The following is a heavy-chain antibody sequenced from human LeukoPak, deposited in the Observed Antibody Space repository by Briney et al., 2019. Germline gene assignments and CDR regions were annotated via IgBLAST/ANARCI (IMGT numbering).Heavy chain of an antibody. CDR3: ARDLTYSYGYGLDY. CDR2: IYSGGST. D-gene: IGHD5-18*01. J-gene: IGHJ4*02. CDR1: GFTVSSNY. V-gene: IGHV3-66*01. Sequence: PGGSLRLSCAASGFTVSSNYMSWVRRAPGKGLEWVSVIYSGGSTYYADSVKGRFTISRDNSKSTLYLQMNSLRAEDTAVYYCARDLTYSYGYGLDYWGQGTLVTVSS.